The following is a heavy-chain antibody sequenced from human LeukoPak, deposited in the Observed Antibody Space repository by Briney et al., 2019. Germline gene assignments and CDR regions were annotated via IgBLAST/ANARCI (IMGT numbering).Heavy chain of an antibody. J-gene: IGHJ5*02. Sequence: PSETLSLTCTVSGGSISSYYWSWIRQPPGKGLEWIGYIYYSGSTNYNPSLKSRVTISVDTSKNQFSLKLSSVTAADTAVYYCARLYHSSSSRYNWFDPWGQGTLVTVSS. CDR1: GGSISSYY. V-gene: IGHV4-59*01. CDR3: ARLYHSSSSRYNWFDP. D-gene: IGHD6-6*01. CDR2: IYYSGST.